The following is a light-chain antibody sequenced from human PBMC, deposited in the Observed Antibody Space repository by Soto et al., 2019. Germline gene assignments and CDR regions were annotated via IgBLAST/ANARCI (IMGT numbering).Light chain of an antibody. Sequence: VMTQFPATLSVSPGEKATLSCRASQTISNNLAWYQQKPGQAPRLLIYFASIRATGVPARFSGSGSGTEFTLTISSLQSEDFAVYYCQHYNEWPLTFGGGTRVATK. J-gene: IGKJ4*01. CDR1: QTISNN. V-gene: IGKV3-15*01. CDR2: FAS. CDR3: QHYNEWPLT.